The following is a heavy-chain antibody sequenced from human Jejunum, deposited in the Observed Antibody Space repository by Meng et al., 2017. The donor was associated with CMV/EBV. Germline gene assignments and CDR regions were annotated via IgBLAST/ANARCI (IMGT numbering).Heavy chain of an antibody. CDR2: IKHDGSDK. D-gene: IGHD6-19*01. V-gene: IGHV3-7*01. CDR1: GFTFSSYS. CDR3: ASTAGCDY. Sequence: SCTVSGFTFSSYSMSWVRQAPGKGLEWVANIKHDGSDKYYVDSVKGRFTISRDNAKNSLYLQMNSLRVEDTATYYCASTAGCDYWGQGTLVTVSS. J-gene: IGHJ4*02.